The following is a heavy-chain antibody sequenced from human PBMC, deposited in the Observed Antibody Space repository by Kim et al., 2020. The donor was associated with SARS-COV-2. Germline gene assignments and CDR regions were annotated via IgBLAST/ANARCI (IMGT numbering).Heavy chain of an antibody. Sequence: SETLSLTFSVSGVSISTNYHYWGWVRQPPGKGLEWIGSVYNSGTTYYNPSLKSRVTISGDTSKNQFSLNMRSVTAADTAVYYCACNVGSTPDYYFDYWG. J-gene: IGHJ4*01. CDR3: ACNVGSTPDYYFDY. CDR1: GVSISTNYHY. D-gene: IGHD1-26*01. V-gene: IGHV4-39*07. CDR2: VYNSGTT.